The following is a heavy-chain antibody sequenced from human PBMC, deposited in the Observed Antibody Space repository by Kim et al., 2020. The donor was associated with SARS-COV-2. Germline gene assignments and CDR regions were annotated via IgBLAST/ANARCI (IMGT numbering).Heavy chain of an antibody. CDR3: ARDANNWSAKSDYYYGMDV. V-gene: IGHV1-69*13. D-gene: IGHD1-20*01. J-gene: IGHJ6*02. CDR2: IIPIFGTA. Sequence: SVKVSCKASGGTFSSYAISWVRQAPGQGLEWMGGIIPIFGTANYAQKFQGRVTITADESTSTAYMELSSLRSEDTAVYYCARDANNWSAKSDYYYGMDVWGQGTTVTVSS. CDR1: GGTFSSYA.